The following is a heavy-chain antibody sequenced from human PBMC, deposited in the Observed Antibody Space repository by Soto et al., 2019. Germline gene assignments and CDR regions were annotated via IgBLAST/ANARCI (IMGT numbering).Heavy chain of an antibody. V-gene: IGHV4-38-2*02. Sequence: ETLSHTRAVSGDTLSRGYPWAWLRPPPGKGLEWVASNYHTGTTYYNPSLTSRVTISVDTSKNQFPMKLTSVTAADTAVYYCARDFGSNSQRLIKQEFDDWGQGTLVTVSS. CDR2: NYHTGTT. CDR1: GDTLSRGYP. J-gene: IGHJ4*02. D-gene: IGHD1-26*01. CDR3: ARDFGSNSQRLIKQEFDD.